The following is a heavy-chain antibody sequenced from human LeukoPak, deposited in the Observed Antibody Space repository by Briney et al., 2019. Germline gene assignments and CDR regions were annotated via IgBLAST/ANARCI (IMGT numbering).Heavy chain of an antibody. V-gene: IGHV3-20*04. J-gene: IGHJ4*02. D-gene: IGHD3-22*01. Sequence: GGSLRLSCAASGFTFDDYGMSWVRQAPGKGLEWVSGINWNGGSTGYADSVKGRFTISRDNAKNSLYLQMNSLRAEDTALHYCARDYRVASIGGEDYYDSSGYYYGYWGQGTLVTVSS. CDR1: GFTFDDYG. CDR2: INWNGGST. CDR3: ARDYRVASIGGEDYYDSSGYYYGY.